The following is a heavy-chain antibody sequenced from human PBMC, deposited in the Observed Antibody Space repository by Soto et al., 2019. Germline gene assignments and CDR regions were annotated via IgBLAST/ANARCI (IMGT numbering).Heavy chain of an antibody. D-gene: IGHD2-21*02. V-gene: IGHV1-69*13. CDR3: ARSPFVVVTAMDY. Sequence: SVKVSCKASGGTFSSYAISWVRQAPGQGLEWMGGIIPIFGTANYAQKFQGRVTITADESTSTAYMELSSLRSEDTAVYYCARSPFVVVTAMDYWGQGTLVTVSS. CDR2: IIPIFGTA. CDR1: GGTFSSYA. J-gene: IGHJ4*02.